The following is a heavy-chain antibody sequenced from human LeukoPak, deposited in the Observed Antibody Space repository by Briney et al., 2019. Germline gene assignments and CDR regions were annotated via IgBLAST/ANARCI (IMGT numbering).Heavy chain of an antibody. CDR2: IYYSGST. V-gene: IGHV4-59*01. CDR3: AKYYYGSGYNWFDP. CDR1: GGSINNYY. J-gene: IGHJ5*02. D-gene: IGHD3-10*01. Sequence: PSETLSLTCTVSGGSINNYYWSWIRQPPGKGLEWIGYIYYSGSTNYNSSLKSRVTISVDTSKNQLSLKLSSVTTADTAVYYCAKYYYGSGYNWFDPWGQGTLVTVSS.